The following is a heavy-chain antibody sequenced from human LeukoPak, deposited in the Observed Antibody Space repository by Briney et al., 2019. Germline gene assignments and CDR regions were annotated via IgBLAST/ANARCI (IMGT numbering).Heavy chain of an antibody. CDR1: GYSFTSYW. D-gene: IGHD2-21*02. Sequence: GESLKISCKGSGYSFTSYWISWVRQMPGKGLEWMGRVDPSDSYTNYGPSFQGHVTISADKSISTAYLQWSSLKASDTAMYYCAREPLSCGGDCYSNYWGQGTLVTVSS. J-gene: IGHJ4*02. CDR2: VDPSDSYT. CDR3: AREPLSCGGDCYSNY. V-gene: IGHV5-10-1*01.